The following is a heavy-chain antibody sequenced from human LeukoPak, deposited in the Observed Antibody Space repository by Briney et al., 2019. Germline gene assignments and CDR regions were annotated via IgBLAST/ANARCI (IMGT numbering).Heavy chain of an antibody. J-gene: IGHJ6*03. Sequence: GGSLRLSCAASGFTFSSYAMSWVRQAPGKGLEWVSGILDSGYSTYYANSVKGRFTISRDNSNNTLYLQMNSLRAEDTAVYYCAKLGGHPLHNYYVGVWRKGTTVAVSS. D-gene: IGHD3-16*01. CDR2: ILDSGYST. CDR1: GFTFSSYA. V-gene: IGHV3-23*01. CDR3: AKLGGHPLHNYYVGV.